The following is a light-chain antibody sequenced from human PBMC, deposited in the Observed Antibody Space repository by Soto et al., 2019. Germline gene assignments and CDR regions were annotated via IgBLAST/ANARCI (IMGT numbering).Light chain of an antibody. J-gene: IGKJ4*01. CDR1: PSVSSSY. CDR3: LQYDSSPLT. V-gene: IGKV3-20*01. CDR2: GAS. Sequence: EIVLTQSPGTLSLSPGERATLSCRGSPSVSSSYLAWYQQKPGQAPRLLIYGASSRATGIPDRFSGSGSGTDFTLTISTLEPEDFAVYYCLQYDSSPLTFGGGTKVEIK.